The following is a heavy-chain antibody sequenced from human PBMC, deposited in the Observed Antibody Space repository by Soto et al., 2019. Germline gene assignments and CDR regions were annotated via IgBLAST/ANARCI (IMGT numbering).Heavy chain of an antibody. CDR2: IYYSGST. J-gene: IGHJ4*02. CDR1: GGSISSSSYY. V-gene: IGHV4-39*01. CDR3: TGYPDPEDILIAMAGYYFDY. Sequence: PSETLSLTCTVSGGSISSSSYYWGWIRQPPGKGLEWIGSIYYSGSTYYNPSLKSRVTISVDTSKNQFSLKLSSVTAADTAVYYCTGYPDPEDILIAMAGYYFDYWGQGTLVTVSS. D-gene: IGHD3-9*01.